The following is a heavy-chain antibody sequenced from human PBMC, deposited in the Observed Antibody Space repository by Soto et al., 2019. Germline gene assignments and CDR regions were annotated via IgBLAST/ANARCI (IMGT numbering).Heavy chain of an antibody. J-gene: IGHJ4*02. Sequence: HPGGSLRLSCEVSGFSVSDSSMSWVRQAPGKGLEWVSVFYRGGSTDYADSVKGRGTISRDTFKNTLFLQMDSLTAEDTAVYYCAKVGPVVAATGYLDYWGQGTLVTVSS. D-gene: IGHD2-15*01. CDR3: AKVGPVVAATGYLDY. CDR2: FYRGGST. CDR1: GFSVSDSS. V-gene: IGHV3-53*01.